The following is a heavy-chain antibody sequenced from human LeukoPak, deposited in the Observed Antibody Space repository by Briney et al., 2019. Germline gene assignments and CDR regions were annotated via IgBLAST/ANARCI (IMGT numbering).Heavy chain of an antibody. D-gene: IGHD2-15*01. CDR2: ISGSGRST. J-gene: IGHJ6*02. V-gene: IGHV3-23*01. Sequence: PGGSLRLSCAASGFTFSSYAMSWVRQAPGKGLEWVSDISGSGRSTNYAHSVKGRFTISRDNSKNTLYLQMSSLRAEDTAVYFCVRGYSFGPYGMDVWGQGTTVTVSS. CDR3: VRGYSFGPYGMDV. CDR1: GFTFSSYA.